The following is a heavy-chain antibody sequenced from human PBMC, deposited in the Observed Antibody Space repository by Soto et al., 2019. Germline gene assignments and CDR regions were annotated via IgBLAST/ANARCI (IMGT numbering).Heavy chain of an antibody. J-gene: IGHJ6*02. CDR2: VYFVGNS. D-gene: IGHD4-17*01. V-gene: IGHV4-39*01. Sequence: SETLSLTCTVSGDSISSASYFWGWIRQPPGKGLEWIGSVYFVGNSYYNPSLKSRVSISVDASKNQFSLRLSSMTAADTGVYYCAREDSTEGGMDVWGQGTTVTVSS. CDR1: GDSISSASYF. CDR3: AREDSTEGGMDV.